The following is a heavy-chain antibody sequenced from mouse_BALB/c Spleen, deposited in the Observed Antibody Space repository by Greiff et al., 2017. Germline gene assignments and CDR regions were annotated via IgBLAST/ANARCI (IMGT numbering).Heavy chain of an antibody. Sequence: EVKLQESGPELVKPGASVKISCKASGYSFTGYFMNWVKQSHGKSLEWIGRINPYNGDTFYNQKFKGKATLTVDKSSSTAHMELLSLTSEDSAVYYCGRGHYYGSSYDYYFDYWGQGTTLTVSS. CDR2: INPYNGDT. CDR3: GRGHYYGSSYDYYFDY. V-gene: IGHV1-37*01. CDR1: GYSFTGYF. J-gene: IGHJ2*01. D-gene: IGHD1-1*01.